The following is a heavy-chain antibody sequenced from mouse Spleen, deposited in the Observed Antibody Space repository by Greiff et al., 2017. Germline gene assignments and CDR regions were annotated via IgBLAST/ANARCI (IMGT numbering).Heavy chain of an antibody. CDR2: ISYSGST. CDR3: ARTYSNYDAMDY. Sequence: EVQGVESGPGMVKPSQSLSLTCTVPGYSITSGYDWHWIRHFPGNKLEWMGYISYSGSTNYNPSLKSRISITHDTSKNHFFLKLNSVTTEDTATYYCARTYSNYDAMDYWGQGTSVTVSS. D-gene: IGHD2-5*01. V-gene: IGHV3-1*01. CDR1: GYSITSGYD. J-gene: IGHJ4*01.